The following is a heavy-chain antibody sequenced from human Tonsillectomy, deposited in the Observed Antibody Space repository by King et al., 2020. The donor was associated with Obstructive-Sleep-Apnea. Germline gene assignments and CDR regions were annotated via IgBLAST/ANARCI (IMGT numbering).Heavy chain of an antibody. V-gene: IGHV3-43*01. CDR2: ISWDGGGT. J-gene: IGHJ4*02. CDR3: AKDLFPDYGDNFGFSIFDY. CDR1: GFTFDDYT. Sequence: VQLVESGGVVVQPGGSLRLSCAASGFTFDDYTMHWVRQDPGKGLEWVSLISWDGGGTYYADSVKGRFTISRDNSKNSLYLQMNSLRTEDSALYYCAKDLFPDYGDNFGFSIFDYWGQGTLVTVSS. D-gene: IGHD4-23*01.